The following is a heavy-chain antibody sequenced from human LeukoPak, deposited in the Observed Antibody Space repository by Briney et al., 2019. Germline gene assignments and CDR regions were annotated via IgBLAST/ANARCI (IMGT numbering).Heavy chain of an antibody. CDR1: GFTFSSYW. CDR3: ARHPLKD. V-gene: IGHV3-74*01. Sequence: PGGSLRLSCAASGFTFSSYWMHWVRQAPGKGLVWVSRSDGTNITYADSVKGRFTISRDNAKKTLYLQMNGQRADDTAVYYCARHPLKDWGQGTLVTVSS. J-gene: IGHJ4*02. CDR2: SDGTNI.